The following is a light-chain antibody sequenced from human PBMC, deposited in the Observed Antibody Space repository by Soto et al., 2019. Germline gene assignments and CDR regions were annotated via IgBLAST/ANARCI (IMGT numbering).Light chain of an antibody. CDR1: QSVSSN. CDR3: QQHNHWPS. Sequence: EIVMTQSPATLSVSQGERATLSCRASQSVSSNLAWFQQKPGQAPRLLLYAVSTLATGVTGRFSGSGSGTEFTLTISSLQSEDSAVYYCQQHNHWPSFGQGTKLEIK. V-gene: IGKV3-15*01. J-gene: IGKJ2*01. CDR2: AVS.